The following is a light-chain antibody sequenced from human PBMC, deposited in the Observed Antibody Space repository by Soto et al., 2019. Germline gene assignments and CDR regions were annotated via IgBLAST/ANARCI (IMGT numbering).Light chain of an antibody. V-gene: IGKV3-20*01. Sequence: EIVMPQSPGTLSLSPGGSSTLSGRASQSVSNNYLAWYQQKPGQAPRLLIYGASNRATGIPDRFSGSGSGTDFTLTISRLEPEDFAVYYCQQYGSSGTVDQGTKVDIK. CDR3: QQYGSSGT. J-gene: IGKJ1*01. CDR2: GAS. CDR1: QSVSNNY.